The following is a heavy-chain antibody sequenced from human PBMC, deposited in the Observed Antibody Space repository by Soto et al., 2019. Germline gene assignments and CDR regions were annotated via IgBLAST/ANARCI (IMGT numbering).Heavy chain of an antibody. CDR3: ARSSGPFTPRDY. Sequence: QLQLQESGPGLVKPSETLSLTCSVSGGSISSSSYYWGWIRQPPGKGLKWIGSIYYSGSTYYNPSLKSRVTISVDTSKNQFSLKLSSVTAADTAVYYCARSSGPFTPRDYWGQGTLVTVSS. J-gene: IGHJ4*02. D-gene: IGHD3-16*01. V-gene: IGHV4-39*01. CDR2: IYYSGST. CDR1: GGSISSSSYY.